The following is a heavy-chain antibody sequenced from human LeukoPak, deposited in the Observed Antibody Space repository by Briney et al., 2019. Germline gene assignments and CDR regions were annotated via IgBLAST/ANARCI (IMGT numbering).Heavy chain of an antibody. V-gene: IGHV1-18*01. D-gene: IGHD3-10*01. CDR3: ARVPPRLLWFGEDWFDP. Sequence: ASVKVSCKASGYTFTSYGISWVRQAPGQGLEWMGWISAYNGNTNYAQKLQGRVTMTTDTSTSTAYMELRSLRSDDTAVYYCARVPPRLLWFGEDWFDPWGQGTLATVSS. J-gene: IGHJ5*02. CDR2: ISAYNGNT. CDR1: GYTFTSYG.